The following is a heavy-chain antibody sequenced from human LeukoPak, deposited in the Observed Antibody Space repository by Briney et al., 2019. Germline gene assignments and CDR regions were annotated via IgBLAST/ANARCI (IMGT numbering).Heavy chain of an antibody. V-gene: IGHV5-51*01. CDR1: GYPFTDYW. J-gene: IGHJ4*02. CDR2: IYPGDSDT. Sequence: GESLKISCKGSGYPFTDYWIGWVRQMPGKGLEWMAIIYPGDSDTRYSPSFQGLVTISADKSISTAYLQWSSLKASDTAMYYCARAMLRGVTEKSFAYWGQGTLVTVSS. CDR3: ARAMLRGVTEKSFAY. D-gene: IGHD3-10*01.